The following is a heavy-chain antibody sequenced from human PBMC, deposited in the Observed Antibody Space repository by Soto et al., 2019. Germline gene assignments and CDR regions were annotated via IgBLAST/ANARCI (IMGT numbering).Heavy chain of an antibody. CDR2: IYYTGKT. D-gene: IGHD1-20*01. CDR3: VRKYNSAGSFHS. J-gene: IGHJ4*02. Sequence: ETLSVTCNIPGATIGDYYWSWIRQPPGKGLEWLAYIYYTGKTDQNPSLERRVSISLGTSKNQFSLNLRSVTAADTAVYYCVRKYNSAGSFHSWGPGILVTVS. CDR1: GATIGDYY. V-gene: IGHV4-59*01.